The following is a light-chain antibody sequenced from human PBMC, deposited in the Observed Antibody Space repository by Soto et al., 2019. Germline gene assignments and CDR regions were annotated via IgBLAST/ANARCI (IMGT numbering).Light chain of an antibody. V-gene: IGLV2-23*03. CDR1: SSDVWSYNL. Sequence: SVLTQPASVSGSPGQSLTLSCTGTSSDVWSYNLVSWYQQHPGKAPKLMIYEGSKRPSGVSNRFSGSKSGNTASLTISGLQAEDEADYYCCSYAGSSTFASYVFGTGTKVTVL. CDR2: EGS. CDR3: CSYAGSSTFASYV. J-gene: IGLJ1*01.